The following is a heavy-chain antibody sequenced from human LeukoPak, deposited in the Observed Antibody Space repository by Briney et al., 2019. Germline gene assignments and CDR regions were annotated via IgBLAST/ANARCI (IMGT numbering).Heavy chain of an antibody. CDR2: IYYSGST. Sequence: SETLSLTCTVSGGSISSGGYYWSWIRQHPGKGLEWIGYIYYSGSTYYNPSLKSRVTISVDTSKNQFSLKLSSVTAADTAVYYCARDRMVRDTHGLDVWGQGTTVTVSS. CDR1: GGSISSGGYY. V-gene: IGHV4-31*03. J-gene: IGHJ6*02. CDR3: ARDRMVRDTHGLDV. D-gene: IGHD3-10*01.